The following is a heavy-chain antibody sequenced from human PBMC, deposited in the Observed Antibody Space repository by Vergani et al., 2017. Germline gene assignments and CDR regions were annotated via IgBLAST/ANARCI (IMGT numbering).Heavy chain of an antibody. V-gene: IGHV3-23*01. CDR2: ISGSGGST. J-gene: IGHJ4*02. D-gene: IGHD6-19*01. CDR3: AKDRAVAGTHDY. Sequence: EVQLLESGGGLVKPGGSLRLSCAASGFTFSSYAMSWVRQAPGKGLEWVSAISGSGGSTYYADSVKGRFTISRDNSKNTLYLQMNSLRAEDTAVYYCAKDRAVAGTHDYWGQGTLVTVSS. CDR1: GFTFSSYA.